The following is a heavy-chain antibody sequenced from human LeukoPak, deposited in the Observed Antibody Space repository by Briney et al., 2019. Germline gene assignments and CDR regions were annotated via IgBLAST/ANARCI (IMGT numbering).Heavy chain of an antibody. CDR3: ARGLAVAGRYNWLDP. CDR1: GDSISSGSYY. D-gene: IGHD6-19*01. CDR2: IYTSGST. Sequence: PSQTLSLTCTVSGDSISSGSYYWSWIRQPAGKGLEWIGRIYTSGSTNYNPSLKSRVTISVDTSKNQFSLKLSSVTAADTAVYYCARGLAVAGRYNWLDPWGQGTLVTVSS. J-gene: IGHJ5*02. V-gene: IGHV4-61*02.